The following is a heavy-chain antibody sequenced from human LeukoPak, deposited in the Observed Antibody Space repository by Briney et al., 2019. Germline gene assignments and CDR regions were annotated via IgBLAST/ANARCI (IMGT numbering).Heavy chain of an antibody. V-gene: IGHV3-23*01. CDR2: IRGSDDTA. CDR1: GFTFSSYA. J-gene: IGHJ3*02. CDR3: AKDRRSGTTPPDAFDM. D-gene: IGHD1-14*01. Sequence: GGSLRLSCAASGFTFSSYAMSWVRQAPGKGLEWVSSIRGSDDTAFYAESVKGRFTISRDNSKNTLFLEMNSLRAEDTAVYSCAKDRRSGTTPPDAFDMWGQGTVVTVSS.